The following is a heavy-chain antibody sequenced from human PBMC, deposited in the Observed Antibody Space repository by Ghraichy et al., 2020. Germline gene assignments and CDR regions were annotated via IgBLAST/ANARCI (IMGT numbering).Heavy chain of an antibody. Sequence: SETLSLTCTVSGGSIISSSYYWGWIRQPPGKGLEWIGSIINSWNTYYNPSLKSRVIISVDMSKNQFFLKLNSVTAAAAAVYYCELQRRRLYTESSGNLDSCGQGPLIAVSS. D-gene: IGHD3-22*01. J-gene: IGHJ4*02. CDR1: GGSIISSSYY. CDR2: IINSWNT. CDR3: ELQRRRLYTESSGNLDS. V-gene: IGHV4-39*01.